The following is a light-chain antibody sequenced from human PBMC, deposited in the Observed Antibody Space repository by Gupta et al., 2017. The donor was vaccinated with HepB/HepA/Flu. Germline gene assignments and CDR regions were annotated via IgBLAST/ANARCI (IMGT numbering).Light chain of an antibody. CDR2: WAS. CDR3: QQYYSTPQT. Sequence: DIVMTQSPDSLAVSLGERATINCKSSQSVLYSSNNKNYLAWYQQKPGQPRKLLIYWASTRESGVPDRFSGSGSGTDFTLTISSLQAEDVAVYYCQQYYSTPQTFGQGTKVEIK. J-gene: IGKJ1*01. V-gene: IGKV4-1*01. CDR1: QSVLYSSNNKNY.